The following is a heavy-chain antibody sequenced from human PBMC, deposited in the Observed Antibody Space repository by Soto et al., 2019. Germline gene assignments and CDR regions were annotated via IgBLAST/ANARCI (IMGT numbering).Heavy chain of an antibody. CDR2: ISYRGST. CDR3: ASSGIFGREVNTWFDP. V-gene: IGHV4-59*01. D-gene: IGHD3-3*02. Sequence: SETLSLTCTVSAGSITTSYWSWIRQPLGKALEWIGCISYRGSTNYNPSLKSRLTISIDTSKIQISLKLTSMTTAGTAVYYCASSGIFGREVNTWFDPWGQGTLVTVSS. J-gene: IGHJ5*02. CDR1: AGSITTSY.